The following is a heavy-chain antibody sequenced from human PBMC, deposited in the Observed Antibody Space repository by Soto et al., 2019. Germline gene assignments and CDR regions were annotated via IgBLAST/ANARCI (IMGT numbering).Heavy chain of an antibody. CDR2: IKSKTDGGTT. Sequence: GGSLRLSCAASGFTFSNAWMNWVRQAPGKGLEWVGRIKSKTDGGTTDYAAPVKGRFTISRDDSKNTLYLQMNSLKTEDTAVYYCTTPNWGETGYYYGMDVWGQGTTVTVSS. D-gene: IGHD7-27*01. CDR3: TTPNWGETGYYYGMDV. J-gene: IGHJ6*02. V-gene: IGHV3-15*07. CDR1: GFTFSNAW.